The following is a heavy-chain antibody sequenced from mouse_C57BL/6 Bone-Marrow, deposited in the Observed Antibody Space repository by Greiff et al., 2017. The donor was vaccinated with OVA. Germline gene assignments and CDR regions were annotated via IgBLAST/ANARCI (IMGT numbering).Heavy chain of an antibody. CDR1: GFTFPSYW. CDR2: IDPSDSYS. V-gene: IGHV1-69*01. D-gene: IGHD1-1*01. J-gene: IGHJ1*03. CDR3: AREFITTVEVYFDV. Sequence: QVQLQQPGAELVMPGASVNLSCKASGFTFPSYWMRWVKQSPGQGLEWIGEIDPSDSYSNYNQKVKGKSTLTVDKSYSIAYMQLSSLTSEDSAVYYCAREFITTVEVYFDVWGTGTTVTVSS.